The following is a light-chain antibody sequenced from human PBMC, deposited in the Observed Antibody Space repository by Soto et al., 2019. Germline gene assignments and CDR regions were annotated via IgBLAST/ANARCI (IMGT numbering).Light chain of an antibody. Sequence: QSALTQPASVSGSPGQSITISCTGTSSDVGGYNYVSWYQQHPGKAPKLMIYEVSNRPSGVSNRLSGSKSGNTASLTISGLQAEEEADYYCSSYTSSSYVVFGGGTKLTVL. CDR1: SSDVGGYNY. V-gene: IGLV2-14*01. CDR3: SSYTSSSYVV. J-gene: IGLJ2*01. CDR2: EVS.